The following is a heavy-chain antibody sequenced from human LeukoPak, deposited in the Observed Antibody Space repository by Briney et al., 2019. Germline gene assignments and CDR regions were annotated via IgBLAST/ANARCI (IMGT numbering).Heavy chain of an antibody. CDR2: ISWNSGSI. D-gene: IGHD5-18*01. V-gene: IGHV3-9*01. CDR1: GFTFDDYA. CDR3: AKDEQGYSYGNDAFDI. J-gene: IGHJ3*02. Sequence: SLRLSCAASGFTFDDYAMHWVRQAPGKGLEWVSGISWNSGSIGYADSVKGRFTISRDNAKNSLYLQMNSLRAEDTALYYCAKDEQGYSYGNDAFDIWGQGTMVTVSS.